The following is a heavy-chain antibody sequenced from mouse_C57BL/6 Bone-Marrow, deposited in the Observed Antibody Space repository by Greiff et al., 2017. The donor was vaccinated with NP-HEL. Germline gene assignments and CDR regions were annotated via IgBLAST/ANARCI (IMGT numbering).Heavy chain of an antibody. CDR1: GYTFTSYW. CDR2: INPSNGGT. CDR3: ARADSNHWYFDV. D-gene: IGHD2-5*01. V-gene: IGHV1-53*01. Sequence: VQLQQPGTELVKPGASVKLSCKASGYTFTSYWMRWVKQRPGQGLEWIGNINPSNGGTNYNEQFKSKATLTVYKSSSTAYMKLSSRTSEDSAVYYCARADSNHWYFDVWGTGTTVTVSS. J-gene: IGHJ1*03.